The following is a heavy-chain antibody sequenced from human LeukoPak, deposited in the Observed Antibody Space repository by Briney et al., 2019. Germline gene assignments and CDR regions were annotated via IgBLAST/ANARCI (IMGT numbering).Heavy chain of an antibody. CDR3: ARGTRGDILTGYSLGY. V-gene: IGHV1-8*01. CDR2: MNPNSGNI. D-gene: IGHD3-9*01. J-gene: IGHJ4*02. CDR1: GYTFTSYD. Sequence: ASVKVSCKASGYTFTSYDINWVRQATGQGLEWMGWMNPNSGNIGYAQKFQGRVTMTRNTSISTAYMEVSSLRSEDTAVYYCARGTRGDILTGYSLGYWGQGTLVTVSS.